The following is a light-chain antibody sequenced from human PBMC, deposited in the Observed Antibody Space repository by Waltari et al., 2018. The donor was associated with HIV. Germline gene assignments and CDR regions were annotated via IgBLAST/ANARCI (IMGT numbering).Light chain of an antibody. CDR1: SSDVGGYNS. CDR2: EVS. J-gene: IGLJ2*01. Sequence: QSALTQPPSASGSPGQSVTTSCTGTSSDVGGYNSVSWYQQHPGKAPKLMIYEVSKRPSGVPDRFSGSKSGNTASLTVSGLQAEDEADYYCSSYAGSNNLLFGGGTKLTVL. V-gene: IGLV2-8*01. CDR3: SSYAGSNNLL.